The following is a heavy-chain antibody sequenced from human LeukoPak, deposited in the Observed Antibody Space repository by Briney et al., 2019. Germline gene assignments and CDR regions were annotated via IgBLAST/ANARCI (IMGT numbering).Heavy chain of an antibody. V-gene: IGHV4-59*08. Sequence: PSETLSLTCTVSGGSISSYYWSWIRQPPGKGLEWIGFIYYSGSTNYNPSLKSRVTISVDTSKNQVSLKLSSVTAADTAVYYCARSLSVTTGGYFDYWGLGTLVTVSS. D-gene: IGHD4-17*01. CDR3: ARSLSVTTGGYFDY. J-gene: IGHJ4*02. CDR2: IYYSGST. CDR1: GGSISSYY.